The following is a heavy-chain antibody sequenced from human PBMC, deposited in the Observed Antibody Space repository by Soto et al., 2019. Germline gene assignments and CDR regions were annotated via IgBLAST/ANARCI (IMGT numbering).Heavy chain of an antibody. CDR1: GGSVSPYY. CDR3: ARGRHWLDY. CDR2: IYYDGTT. J-gene: IGHJ4*02. D-gene: IGHD6-19*01. V-gene: IGHV4-59*02. Sequence: QVQLQESGPGLVKPSETLSLTCTVSGGSVSPYYWSWVRQPPGKGLEWIAYIYYDGTTNSNPSLKSRVTISVDTSKNQFSLKLTSVTAADTAVYYCARGRHWLDYWGQGTLLTVSS.